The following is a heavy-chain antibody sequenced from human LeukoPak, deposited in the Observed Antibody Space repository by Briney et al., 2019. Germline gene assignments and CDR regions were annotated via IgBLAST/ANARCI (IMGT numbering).Heavy chain of an antibody. CDR2: IYYSGST. Sequence: SETLSLTCAVSGGSISSGGYSWSWIRQHPGKGLEWIGYIYYSGSTYYNPSLKSRVTISVDTSKNQFSLKLSSVTAADTAVYYCARLRSNAFDIWGQGTMVTVSS. D-gene: IGHD4-17*01. CDR3: ARLRSNAFDI. V-gene: IGHV4-31*11. CDR1: GGSISSGGYS. J-gene: IGHJ3*02.